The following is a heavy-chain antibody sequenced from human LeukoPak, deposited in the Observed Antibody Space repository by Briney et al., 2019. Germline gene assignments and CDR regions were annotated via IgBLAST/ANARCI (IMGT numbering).Heavy chain of an antibody. Sequence: GGSLRLSCAASGFTFSNAWMSWVRQAPGKGLEWVGRIKSKTDGGTTDYAAPVKGRFTISRDDSKNTLYLQMNSLKTEDTAVYYCTTPLVVGATTGVGYMDVWGKGTTVTVSS. D-gene: IGHD1-26*01. J-gene: IGHJ6*03. CDR1: GFTFSNAW. V-gene: IGHV3-15*01. CDR3: TTPLVVGATTGVGYMDV. CDR2: IKSKTDGGTT.